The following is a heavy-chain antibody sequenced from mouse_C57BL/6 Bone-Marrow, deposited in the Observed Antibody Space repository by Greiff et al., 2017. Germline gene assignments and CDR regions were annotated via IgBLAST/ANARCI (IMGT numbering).Heavy chain of an antibody. CDR1: GFNIKDDY. J-gene: IGHJ2*01. Sequence: EVQLQESGAELVRPGASVKLSCTASGFNIKDDYMHWVKQRPEQGLEWIGWIDPENGDTEYASKFQGKATITADTSSNTAYLQLSSLTSEDTAVYYCTIMVTTGFDDWGQGTTLTVSS. CDR2: IDPENGDT. V-gene: IGHV14-4*01. D-gene: IGHD2-2*01. CDR3: TIMVTTGFDD.